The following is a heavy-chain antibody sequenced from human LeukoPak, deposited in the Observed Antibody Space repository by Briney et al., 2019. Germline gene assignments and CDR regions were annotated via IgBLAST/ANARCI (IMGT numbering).Heavy chain of an antibody. J-gene: IGHJ4*02. CDR2: IYYSGST. CDR3: ARGGIAVSRYYFDY. V-gene: IGHV4-59*11. D-gene: IGHD6-19*01. Sequence: SETLSLTCTVSGGSISSHYWSWIRQPPGKGLEWIGYIYYSGSTNYNPSLKSRVTISVDTSKNQFSLKLSSVTAADTAVYYCARGGIAVSRYYFDYWGQGTLVTVSS. CDR1: GGSISSHY.